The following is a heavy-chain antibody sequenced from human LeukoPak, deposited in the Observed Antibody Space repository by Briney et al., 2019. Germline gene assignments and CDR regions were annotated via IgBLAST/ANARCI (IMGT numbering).Heavy chain of an antibody. CDR1: GGSISSGGYY. Sequence: SETLSLTCTVSGGSISSGGYYWSWLRQHPGKGLEWIGYIYYSGSTYYNPSLKSRVTISVDTSKNQFSLKLSSVTAADTAVYYCARWDGGSYQNSFDYWGQGTLVTVSS. J-gene: IGHJ4*02. CDR3: ARWDGGSYQNSFDY. D-gene: IGHD1-26*01. CDR2: IYYSGST. V-gene: IGHV4-31*03.